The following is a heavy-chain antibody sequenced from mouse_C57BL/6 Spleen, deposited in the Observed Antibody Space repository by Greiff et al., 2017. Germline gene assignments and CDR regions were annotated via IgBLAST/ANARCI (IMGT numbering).Heavy chain of an antibody. CDR3: SRGTLYDGNYGGAMDY. CDR1: GYTFTSYW. D-gene: IGHD2-1*01. CDR2: IDPSDSET. J-gene: IGHJ4*01. Sequence: VQLQQPGAELVRPGSSVKLSCKASGYTFTSYWMHWVKQRPIQGLEWIGNIDPSDSETHYNQKFKDKATLTVDKSSSTAYMQLSSLTSEDSAVYYWSRGTLYDGNYGGAMDYWGQGTSVTVSS. V-gene: IGHV1-52*01.